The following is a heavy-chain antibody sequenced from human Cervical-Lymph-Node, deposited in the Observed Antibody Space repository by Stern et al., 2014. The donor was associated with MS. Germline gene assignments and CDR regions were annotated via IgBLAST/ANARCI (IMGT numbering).Heavy chain of an antibody. V-gene: IGHV3-21*01. Sequence: VQLVESGGGLVKPGGSLRLSCAASGFTFSTYTMNWVRQAPGKGLEWVSSISSSRTYIYYAESVKGRFTISRDNAKNSLYLQMNSLRAEDTAVYYCARGQSLFGGVIVDPWGQGTLVTVSS. CDR3: ARGQSLFGGVIVDP. J-gene: IGHJ5*02. CDR2: ISSSRTYI. D-gene: IGHD3-16*01. CDR1: GFTFSTYT.